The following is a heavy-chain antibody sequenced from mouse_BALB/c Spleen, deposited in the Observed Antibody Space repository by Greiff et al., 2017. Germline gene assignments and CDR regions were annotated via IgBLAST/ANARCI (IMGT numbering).Heavy chain of an antibody. CDR2: INPGSGGT. J-gene: IGHJ2*01. V-gene: IGHV1-54*03. CDR3: ATGSSSDY. D-gene: IGHD1-1*01. CDR1: GYAFTNYL. Sequence: QVQLKESGAELVRPGTSVKVSCKASGYAFTNYLIEWVKQRPGQGLEWIGVINPGSGGTNYNEKFKGKATLTADKSSSTAYMQLSSLTSDDSAVYFCATGSSSDYWGQGTTLTVSS.